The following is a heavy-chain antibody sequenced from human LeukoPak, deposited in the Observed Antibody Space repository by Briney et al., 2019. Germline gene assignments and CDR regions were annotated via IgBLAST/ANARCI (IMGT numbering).Heavy chain of an antibody. CDR2: ISYDGSNK. CDR1: GFTFSSYG. Sequence: PGRSLRLSCAASGFTFSSYGMHWVRQAPGKGLEWVAVISYDGSNKYYADSVKGRFTISRDDSKNTLYLQMNSLRAEDTAVYYCARDLGYSSEDHWGQGTLVTVSS. J-gene: IGHJ4*02. D-gene: IGHD6-19*01. CDR3: ARDLGYSSEDH. V-gene: IGHV3-30*03.